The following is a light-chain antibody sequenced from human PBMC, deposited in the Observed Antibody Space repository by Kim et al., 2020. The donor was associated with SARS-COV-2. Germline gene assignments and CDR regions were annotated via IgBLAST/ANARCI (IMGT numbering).Light chain of an antibody. CDR2: GAS. Sequence: EIVMTQFPATLSVPPGERATLSCRASQSVSNNVAWYQQKPGQAPRLLIYGASTRAAGIPARFSGSGSGTEFTLTISSLQSEDLAVYHCQQYDDWPPWTFGQGTKVDIK. V-gene: IGKV3-15*01. CDR3: QQYDDWPPWT. CDR1: QSVSNN. J-gene: IGKJ1*01.